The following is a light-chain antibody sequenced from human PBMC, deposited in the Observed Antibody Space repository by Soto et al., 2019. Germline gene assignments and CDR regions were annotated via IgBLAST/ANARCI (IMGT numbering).Light chain of an antibody. V-gene: IGLV2-8*01. J-gene: IGLJ1*01. CDR1: SNDVGHSSF. CDR2: EVS. Sequence: QCVLTQPPSVSGSPGQSVTISCTGNSNDVGHSSFISWYQQHPGKGPKLIIYEVSKRPSGVPDRFSGSKSGNTASLSVSGLQDEDEADYFCNAQADNGKHVFGTGTKLTVL. CDR3: NAQADNGKHV.